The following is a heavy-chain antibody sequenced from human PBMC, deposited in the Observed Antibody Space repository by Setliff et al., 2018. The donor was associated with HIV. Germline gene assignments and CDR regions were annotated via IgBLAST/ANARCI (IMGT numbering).Heavy chain of an antibody. V-gene: IGHV4-39*01. CDR1: GDSISSSSYY. D-gene: IGHD2-21*02. J-gene: IGHJ4*02. CDR3: ARQQTASFVDY. Sequence: SETLSLTCTVSGDSISSSSYYWGWIRQPPGKGLEWIGSIYYSGSTYYNPSLKSRVTISVDTSKNQFSLKLSSVTAADMALYYCARQQTASFVDYWGQGTLVTVSS. CDR2: IYYSGST.